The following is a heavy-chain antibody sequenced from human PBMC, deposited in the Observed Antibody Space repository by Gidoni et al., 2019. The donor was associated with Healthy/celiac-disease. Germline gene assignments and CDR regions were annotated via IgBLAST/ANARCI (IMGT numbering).Heavy chain of an antibody. CDR1: GGSISSSSYY. CDR2: IYYSGST. Sequence: QLQLQESGPGLVKPSETLSLPCTVSGGSISSSSYYWGWIRQPPGKGLEWIGSIYYSGSTYYNPSLKSRVTISVDTSKNQFSLKLSSVTAADTAVYYCARRFRGRSVTTSPWGYWGQGTLVTVST. CDR3: ARRFRGRSVTTSPWGY. J-gene: IGHJ4*02. D-gene: IGHD4-17*01. V-gene: IGHV4-39*01.